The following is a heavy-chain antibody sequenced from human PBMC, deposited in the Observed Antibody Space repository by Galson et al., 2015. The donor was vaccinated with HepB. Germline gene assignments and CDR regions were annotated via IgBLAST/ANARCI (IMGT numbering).Heavy chain of an antibody. CDR2: IKQDGSEK. CDR3: ARYENWNPPADHFDY. J-gene: IGHJ4*02. V-gene: IGHV3-7*01. Sequence: SLRLSCAASGFTFSSYWMSWVRQAPGKGLEWVANIKQDGSEKYYVDSVKGRFTISRDNAKNSLYLQMNSLRAEDTAVYYCARYENWNPPADHFDYWGQGTLVTVSS. D-gene: IGHD1-1*01. CDR1: GFTFSSYW.